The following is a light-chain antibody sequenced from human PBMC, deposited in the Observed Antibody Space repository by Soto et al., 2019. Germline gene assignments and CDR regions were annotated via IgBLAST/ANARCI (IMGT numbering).Light chain of an antibody. CDR1: QTLTGW. J-gene: IGKJ4*01. CDR2: KAS. Sequence: DIQMTQSPSTLSASVGDRVAITCRASQTLTGWLAWYQQKPGKAPKLLISKASNLESGVPSRYSGSGSETDFNLTISSLQPDDCATYYFQQDSIYLLAFGGGTKVEI. V-gene: IGKV1-5*03. CDR3: QQDSIYLLA.